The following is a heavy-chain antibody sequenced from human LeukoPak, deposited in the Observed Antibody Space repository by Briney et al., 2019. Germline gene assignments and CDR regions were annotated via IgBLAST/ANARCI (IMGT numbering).Heavy chain of an antibody. CDR2: ISSSSSYI. CDR3: ARDLGSSTTMIVIWSEGGFDY. Sequence: GGSLRLSCAASGFTFSSYSMNWVRQAPGKGLEWVSSISSSSSYIYYADSVEGRFTISRDNAKNSLYPQMNSLRAEDTAVYYCARDLGSSTTMIVIWSEGGFDYWGQGTLVTVSS. J-gene: IGHJ4*02. D-gene: IGHD3-22*01. V-gene: IGHV3-21*01. CDR1: GFTFSSYS.